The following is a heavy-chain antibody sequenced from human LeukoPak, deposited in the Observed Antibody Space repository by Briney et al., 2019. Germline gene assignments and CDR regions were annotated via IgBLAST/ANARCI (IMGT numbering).Heavy chain of an antibody. CDR2: IIPIFGTA. D-gene: IGHD2-15*01. CDR1: GGAFSSYA. CDR3: AAALLSPTNWFDP. Sequence: SVRVSCKASGGAFSSYAISWVRQAPGQGLEWMGGIIPIFGTANYAQKFQERVTITRDMSTSTAYMELSSLRSEDTAVYYCAAALLSPTNWFDPWGQRTLVTVSS. V-gene: IGHV1-69*05. J-gene: IGHJ5*02.